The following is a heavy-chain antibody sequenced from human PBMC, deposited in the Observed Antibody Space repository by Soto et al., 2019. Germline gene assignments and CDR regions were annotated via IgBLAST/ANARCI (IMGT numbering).Heavy chain of an antibody. CDR1: GYTFTSYY. D-gene: IGHD3-22*01. J-gene: IGHJ6*02. CDR2: INPSGGST. V-gene: IGHV1-46*01. Sequence: QVQLVQSGAEVKKPGASVKVSCKASGYTFTSYYMHWVRQAPGQGLEWMGIINPSGGSTSYAQKCQGRVTMTRDTSTSTVYMELSSLRSEDTAVYYCARAKYYYDSSGYSNYYYYGMDVWGQGTTVTVSS. CDR3: ARAKYYYDSSGYSNYYYYGMDV.